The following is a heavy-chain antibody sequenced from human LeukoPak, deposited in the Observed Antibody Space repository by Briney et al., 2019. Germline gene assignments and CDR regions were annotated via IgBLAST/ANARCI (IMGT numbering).Heavy chain of an antibody. CDR2: INPNDGDT. CDR3: ARDNFLYSSSTTCLFDY. CDR1: GYTFTDYY. V-gene: IGHV1-2*02. Sequence: ASVKVSCKASGYTFTDYYMHWVRQAPGQGFEWMGWINPNDGDTNYAQKFQVRGTMTRDTSISTAHMEVSRLRYDNTAVYYCARDNFLYSSSTTCLFDYWGQGNLVTVSS. J-gene: IGHJ4*02. D-gene: IGHD2-2*01.